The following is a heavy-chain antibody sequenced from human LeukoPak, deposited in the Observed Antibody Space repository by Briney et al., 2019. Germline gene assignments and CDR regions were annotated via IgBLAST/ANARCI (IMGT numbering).Heavy chain of an antibody. J-gene: IGHJ4*02. V-gene: IGHV4-34*01. D-gene: IGHD6-19*01. Sequence: SETLSLTCAVYGGSFSGYYWSWIRQPPGKGPEWIGEINHSGSTNYNPSLKSRVTISVDTSKNQFSLKLSSVTAADTAVYYCARATYGSGWSRKPYFDYWGQGTLVTVSS. CDR2: INHSGST. CDR1: GGSFSGYY. CDR3: ARATYGSGWSRKPYFDY.